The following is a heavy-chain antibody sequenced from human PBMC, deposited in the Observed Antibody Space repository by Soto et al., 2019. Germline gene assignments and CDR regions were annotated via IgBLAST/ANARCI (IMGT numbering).Heavy chain of an antibody. D-gene: IGHD3-10*01. V-gene: IGHV4-59*01. CDR3: AGSGPRGFIVDY. CDR2: IYYNGGT. J-gene: IGHJ4*02. Sequence: QVQLQESGPRLLKPSETLSLSCSVSGGSITSYVWNWIRQPPGKGLEWIGSIYYNGGTNYNLSLKSRVTISVDTSKNDFSLKLSSVTAADTAVYFCAGSGPRGFIVDYWGRGTVVTVSS. CDR1: GGSITSYV.